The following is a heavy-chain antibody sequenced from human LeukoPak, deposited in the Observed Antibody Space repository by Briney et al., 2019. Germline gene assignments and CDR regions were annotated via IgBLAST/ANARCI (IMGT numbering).Heavy chain of an antibody. CDR1: GGSISSYY. V-gene: IGHV4-59*01. CDR3: ARAPEGYCSSTSYLYGMDV. J-gene: IGHJ6*02. Sequence: SETLSLTCTVSGGSISSYYWSWIRQPPGKGLEWIGYIYYSGSTNYNPSLKSRVTISVDTSKNQFSLKLSSVTAADTAVYYCARAPEGYCSSTSYLYGMDVWGQGTTVTVSS. D-gene: IGHD2-2*01. CDR2: IYYSGST.